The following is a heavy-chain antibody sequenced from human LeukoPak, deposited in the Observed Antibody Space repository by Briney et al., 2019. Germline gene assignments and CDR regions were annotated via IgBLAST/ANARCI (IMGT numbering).Heavy chain of an antibody. CDR3: ARDLEPEGSRTFYYYYFNMDV. J-gene: IGHJ6*02. V-gene: IGHV1-2*02. CDR2: INANSGGT. D-gene: IGHD3-10*01. Sequence: GASVKVSCKASGYTFTDYYIHWVRQAPGQGLEWMGWINANSGGTKYAQKFQGRVTMTRDTSINTASMELSRLGSDDTAVYYCARDLEPEGSRTFYYYYFNMDVWGHGTTVTVSS. CDR1: GYTFTDYY.